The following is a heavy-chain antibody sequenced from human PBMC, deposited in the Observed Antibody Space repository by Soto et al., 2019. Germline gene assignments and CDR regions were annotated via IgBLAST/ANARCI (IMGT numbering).Heavy chain of an antibody. CDR1: GYTFTGYF. J-gene: IGHJ6*02. V-gene: IGHV1-2*04. D-gene: IGHD3-3*01. CDR2: INPNSGDT. Sequence: VQLVQSGAEVKSPGASVRVSCTTSGYTFTGYFIHWVRQAPGQGLEWMGWINPNSGDTSYSQKFQGWVTMARHTSISTAHMDLTRLRSDATAVYYCARATAYDFWSGYYRSYGLDVWGQGTTVTV. CDR3: ARATAYDFWSGYYRSYGLDV.